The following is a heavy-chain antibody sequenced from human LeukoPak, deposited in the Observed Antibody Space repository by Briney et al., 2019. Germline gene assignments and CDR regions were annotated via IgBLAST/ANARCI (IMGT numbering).Heavy chain of an antibody. J-gene: IGHJ4*02. D-gene: IGHD5-18*01. V-gene: IGHV3-64D*09. Sequence: PGGSLRLSCSASGFTFSYYFMHWVRQAPGKGLEYVSAISSNGDTTYYADSVKGRFTISRDNSKNTLFLQMSSLRAEDTAVYYCARGPRYSFGSAFDYWGQGTLVTVSS. CDR1: GFTFSYYF. CDR3: ARGPRYSFGSAFDY. CDR2: ISSNGDTT.